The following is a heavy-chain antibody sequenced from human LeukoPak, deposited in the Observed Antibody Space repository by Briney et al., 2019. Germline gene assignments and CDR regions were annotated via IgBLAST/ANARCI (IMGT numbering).Heavy chain of an antibody. CDR2: MNPNSGNT. CDR1: GYTFTSHD. J-gene: IGHJ6*03. D-gene: IGHD3-3*01. CDR3: GRGRSIFGYYYYYMAV. V-gene: IGHV1-8*01. Sequence: ASVKVSCKASGYTFTSHDINWMRQATGQGLEWMGWMNPNSGNTDYAQKFQGRVTITRNNPITTPYMELNSLRSEDTAVYYCGRGRSIFGYYYYYMAVWGKGTTVTVSS.